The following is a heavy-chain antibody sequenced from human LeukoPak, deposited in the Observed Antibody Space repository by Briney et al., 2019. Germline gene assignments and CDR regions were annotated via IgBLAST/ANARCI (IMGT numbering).Heavy chain of an antibody. V-gene: IGHV3-30-3*01. Sequence: TGGSLRLSCAASGFTFSTYWMGWVRQAPGKGLEWVAVISYDGSNKYYADSVKGRFTISRDNSKNTLYLQMNSLRAEDTAVYYCARETKLLYYEYYDILTGYPRAAGYFDYWGQGTLVTVSS. CDR1: GFTFSTYW. J-gene: IGHJ4*02. CDR2: ISYDGSNK. CDR3: ARETKLLYYEYYDILTGYPRAAGYFDY. D-gene: IGHD3-9*01.